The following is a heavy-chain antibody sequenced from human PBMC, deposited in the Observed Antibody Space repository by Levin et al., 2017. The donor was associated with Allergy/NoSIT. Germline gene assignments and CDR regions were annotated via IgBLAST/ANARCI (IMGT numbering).Heavy chain of an antibody. Sequence: SETLSLTCAVYRGSFSGYYWSWIRQPPGKGLEWIGEINHGGSTNYNPSLKSRVTISVDTSKNQFSLKLSSVTAADTAVYYCARDSLAYGGGDCYARWFDPWGQGTLVTVSS. J-gene: IGHJ5*02. CDR3: ARDSLAYGGGDCYARWFDP. CDR1: RGSFSGYY. D-gene: IGHD2-21*02. V-gene: IGHV4-34*01. CDR2: INHGGST.